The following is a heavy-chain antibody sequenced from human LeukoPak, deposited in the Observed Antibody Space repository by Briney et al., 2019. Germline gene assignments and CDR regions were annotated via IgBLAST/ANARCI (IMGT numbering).Heavy chain of an antibody. CDR2: IYHSGST. CDR3: ARGPMIVVPGAFDI. Sequence: PSETLSLTCAVSGGSISSGGYSWSWIRQPPGKGLEWIGYIYHSGSTYYNPSLKSRVTISVDRSKNQFSLKLSSVTAADTAVYYCARGPMIVVPGAFDIWGQGTMVTVSS. D-gene: IGHD3-22*01. V-gene: IGHV4-30-2*01. J-gene: IGHJ3*02. CDR1: GGSISSGGYS.